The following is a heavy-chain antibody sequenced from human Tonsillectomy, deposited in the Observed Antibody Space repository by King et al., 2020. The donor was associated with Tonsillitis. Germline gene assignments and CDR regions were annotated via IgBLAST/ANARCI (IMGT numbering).Heavy chain of an antibody. D-gene: IGHD1-26*01. V-gene: IGHV3-23*04. J-gene: IGHJ6*02. CDR1: GLTFSSYA. Sequence: VQLVESGGGLVQPGGSLRLSCAASGLTFSSYALSWVRQAPGKGLEWVSTSWGSGGNTYYADSVKGRFTISRDNPKNTLYLQMNSLRAEDTAVYYCATDSGAIYYPLGLNAMDVWGQGTTVTVSS. CDR2: SWGSGGNT. CDR3: ATDSGAIYYPLGLNAMDV.